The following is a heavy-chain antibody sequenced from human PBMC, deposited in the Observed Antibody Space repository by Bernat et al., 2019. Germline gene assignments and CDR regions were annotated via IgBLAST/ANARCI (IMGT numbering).Heavy chain of an antibody. J-gene: IGHJ5*02. CDR1: GFTFSDYY. D-gene: IGHD3-10*01. CDR3: ARDRFGSSGSNWFDP. V-gene: IGHV3-11*05. CDR2: ISSSSSYT. Sequence: QVQLVESGGGLVQPGGSLRLSCAASGFTFSDYYMSWIRQAPGKGLEWVSYISSSSSYTNYADSVKGRFTISRDNAKNSLYLQMNSLRAEDTAVYYCARDRFGSSGSNWFDPWGQGTLVTVSS.